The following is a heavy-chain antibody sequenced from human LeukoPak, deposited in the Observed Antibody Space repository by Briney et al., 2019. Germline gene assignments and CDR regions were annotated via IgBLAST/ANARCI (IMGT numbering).Heavy chain of an antibody. Sequence: ASVKVSCKASGYTFTSYDINWVRQATGRGLEWMGRMNPNSGNTGYAQKFQGRVTMTRNTSISTAYMELSSLRSEDTAVYYCARGYLGYDSSGSWFDPWGQGTLVTVSS. CDR1: GYTFTSYD. CDR2: MNPNSGNT. D-gene: IGHD3-22*01. J-gene: IGHJ5*02. CDR3: ARGYLGYDSSGSWFDP. V-gene: IGHV1-8*01.